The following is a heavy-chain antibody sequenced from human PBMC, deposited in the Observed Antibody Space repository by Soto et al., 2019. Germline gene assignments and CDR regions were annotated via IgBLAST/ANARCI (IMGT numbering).Heavy chain of an antibody. CDR3: AKDKGDDGTGSGYFDL. CDR1: GFTFSSYA. CDR2: ISGSGGST. V-gene: IGHV3-23*01. D-gene: IGHD2-21*02. J-gene: IGHJ2*01. Sequence: EVQLLESGGGLVQPGGSLRLSCADSGFTFSSYAMSWVRHAPGKGLEWVSAISGSGGSTYYADSVKGRFTSSGDNSKNTLYLQMNSLRAEDTAVYYCAKDKGDDGTGSGYFDLWGRGTLVTVSS.